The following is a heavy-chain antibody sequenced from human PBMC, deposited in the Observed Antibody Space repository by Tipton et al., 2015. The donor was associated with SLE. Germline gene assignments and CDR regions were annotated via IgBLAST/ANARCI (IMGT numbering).Heavy chain of an antibody. J-gene: IGHJ4*02. CDR3: AKDSLVAAAVQDY. CDR1: GFTFSSYA. V-gene: IGHV3-30*04. D-gene: IGHD6-13*01. CDR2: ISYDGSNK. Sequence: SLRLSCAASGFTFSSYAMHWVRQAPGKGLEWVAVISYDGSNKYYADSVKGRFTISRDNSKNTLYLQMNSLRAEDTAVYYCAKDSLVAAAVQDYWGQGTLVTVSS.